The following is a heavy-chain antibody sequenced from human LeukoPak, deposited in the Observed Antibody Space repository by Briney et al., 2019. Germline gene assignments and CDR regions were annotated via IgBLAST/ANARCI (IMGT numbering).Heavy chain of an antibody. J-gene: IGHJ3*02. CDR2: IYQSGST. CDR1: GGSVSTIGYS. Sequence: PSQTLSLTCGVSGGSVSTIGYSWSWIRQPPGKGLEWIGYIYQSGSTSYNPSLQSRVTISIDKSKNQFSLKLSSVTAADTAVYYCARDSYYDNSGEGAFDIWGQGTLVTVSS. D-gene: IGHD3-22*01. V-gene: IGHV4-30-2*01. CDR3: ARDSYYDNSGEGAFDI.